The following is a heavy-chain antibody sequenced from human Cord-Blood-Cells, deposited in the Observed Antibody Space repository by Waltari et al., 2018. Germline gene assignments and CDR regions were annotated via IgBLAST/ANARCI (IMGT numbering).Heavy chain of an antibody. Sequence: QVQLQQWGAGLLKPSENLSLTCAVYGGSFSGYYWRWIRQPPGTGREWIGEINHSGSTNYNPSLKSRVTISVDTSKNQFSLTLGSVSAADTAVYYCARGAGITIFGVVIISDAFDIWGQETMVTVSS. V-gene: IGHV4-34*01. CDR2: INHSGST. CDR3: ARGAGITIFGVVIISDAFDI. J-gene: IGHJ3*02. D-gene: IGHD3-3*01. CDR1: GGSFSGYY.